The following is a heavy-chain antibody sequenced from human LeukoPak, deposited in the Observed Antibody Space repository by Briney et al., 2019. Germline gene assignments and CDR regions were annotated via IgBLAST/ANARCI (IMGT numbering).Heavy chain of an antibody. CDR1: GFTFSSYA. V-gene: IGHV3-30-3*01. CDR2: ISTDGSNK. J-gene: IGHJ6*02. Sequence: GGSLRLSCAASGFTFSSYAMHWVRQAPGKGLEWVAVISTDGSNKYYADSVKGRFTISRDNSKNTLYLQMNSLRAEDTAVYYCARDRPYYYGMDVWGQGATVTVSS. CDR3: ARDRPYYYGMDV.